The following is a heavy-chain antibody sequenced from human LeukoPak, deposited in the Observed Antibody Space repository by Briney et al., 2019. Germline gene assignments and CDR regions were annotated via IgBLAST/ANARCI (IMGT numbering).Heavy chain of an antibody. V-gene: IGHV1-69*11. Sequence: GASVKVSCKASGGTFSRYAMSWVRQAPGQGREWIASFIPILCTPTYPQSFQRRVTITTDESTSTAYMELSSLRSEHTAVYYCASHSSSWRYYFDYWGQGTLVTVSS. J-gene: IGHJ4*02. CDR2: FIPILCTP. CDR1: GGTFSRYA. D-gene: IGHD6-13*01. CDR3: ASHSSSWRYYFDY.